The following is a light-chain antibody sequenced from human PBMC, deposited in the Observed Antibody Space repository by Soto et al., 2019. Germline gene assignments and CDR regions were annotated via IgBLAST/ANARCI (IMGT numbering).Light chain of an antibody. V-gene: IGLV1-44*01. CDR3: AAWDGSLDGYV. CDR1: SSNIGGNS. J-gene: IGLJ1*01. CDR2: SKN. Sequence: QSALAQPPSASGTPGQRVTISCSGSSSNIGGNSVNWYQQLPGTAPKLLIYSKNQRPSGVPDRFSGSKSGTSASLAISGLQSDDEADYFCAAWDGSLDGYVFGTGTKVTVL.